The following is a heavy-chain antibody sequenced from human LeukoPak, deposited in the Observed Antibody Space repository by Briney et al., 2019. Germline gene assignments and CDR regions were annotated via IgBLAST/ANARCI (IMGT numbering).Heavy chain of an antibody. CDR3: ARAMYSSSWDYYYYGMDV. D-gene: IGHD6-13*01. CDR2: IYYSGST. J-gene: IGHJ6*02. Sequence: PSETLSLTCTVSGGSISSGGYYWSWIRQHPGKGLEWIGYIYYSGSTNYNPSLKSRVTISVDTSKNQFSLKLSSVTAADTAVYYCARAMYSSSWDYYYYGMDVWGQGTTVTVSS. V-gene: IGHV4-61*08. CDR1: GGSISSGGYY.